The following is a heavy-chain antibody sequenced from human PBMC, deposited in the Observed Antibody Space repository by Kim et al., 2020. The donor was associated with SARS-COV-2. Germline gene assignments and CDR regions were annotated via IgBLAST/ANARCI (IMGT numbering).Heavy chain of an antibody. CDR3: ARDAVLAVAGTEWFDP. CDR1: GYTFTSYA. CDR2: INAGNGNT. D-gene: IGHD6-19*01. Sequence: ASVKVSCKASGYTFTSYAMHWVRQAPGQRLEWMGWINAGNGNTKYSQKFQGRVTITRDTSASTAYMELSSLRSEDTAVYYCARDAVLAVAGTEWFDPWGQGTLVTVSS. J-gene: IGHJ5*02. V-gene: IGHV1-3*01.